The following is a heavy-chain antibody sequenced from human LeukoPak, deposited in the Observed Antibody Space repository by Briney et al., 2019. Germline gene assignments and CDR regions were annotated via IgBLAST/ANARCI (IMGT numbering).Heavy chain of an antibody. J-gene: IGHJ4*02. CDR1: GFTFSSYA. D-gene: IGHD3-10*01. CDR3: ANQKYYYGSGSYYYFDY. Sequence: GGSLRLSCAASGFTFSSYAMSWVRQAPGMGLEWVAGIGASGGSTYYADSVKGRFTISRDSSKNTLYLQMNSLRAEDTAVYYCANQKYYYGSGSYYYFDYWGQGTLVTVSS. V-gene: IGHV3-23*01. CDR2: IGASGGST.